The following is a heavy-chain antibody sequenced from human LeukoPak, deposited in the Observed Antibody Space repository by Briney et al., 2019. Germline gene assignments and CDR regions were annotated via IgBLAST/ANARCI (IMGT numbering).Heavy chain of an antibody. V-gene: IGHV3-21*01. CDR3: ARVQRGIAVALDY. Sequence: LGGSLRLSCAASGFTFSSYSMNWVRQAPGKGLEWVSSISSSSSYIYYADSVKGRFTISRDNVKNLLYLQMNSLRAEDTAVYYCARVQRGIAVALDYWGQGTLATVSS. J-gene: IGHJ4*02. D-gene: IGHD6-19*01. CDR2: ISSSSSYI. CDR1: GFTFSSYS.